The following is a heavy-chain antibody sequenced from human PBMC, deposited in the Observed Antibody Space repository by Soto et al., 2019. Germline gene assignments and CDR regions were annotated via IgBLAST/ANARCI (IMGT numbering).Heavy chain of an antibody. CDR2: TNPILSMS. Sequence: QVHLVQSGAELKKPGSSVRVSCKASGDTFNFYTINWVRQAPGLGLEWMGRTNPILSMSNSALKFQGRLSISADKSTSTAYMDLRSRRSDDTAVYYCATSYGSGSQAFDYWGQGALVIVSS. V-gene: IGHV1-69*02. J-gene: IGHJ4*02. CDR3: ATSYGSGSQAFDY. CDR1: GDTFNFYT. D-gene: IGHD3-10*01.